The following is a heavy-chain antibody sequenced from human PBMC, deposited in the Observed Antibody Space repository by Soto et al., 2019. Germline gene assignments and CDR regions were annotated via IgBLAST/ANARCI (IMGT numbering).Heavy chain of an antibody. V-gene: IGHV6-1*01. CDR1: GDSVSSNSAA. CDR3: ARTVGWLDP. CDR2: TYYRSKWYK. D-gene: IGHD1-26*01. J-gene: IGHJ5*02. Sequence: LSQTLSLTCVISGDSVSSNSAAWNWIRQSPSRGLEWLGRTYYRSKWYKEYAASVKSRITINPDTSKNQFSLQLNSVSPEDTAVYYCARTVGWLDPWGQGSLVTVSS.